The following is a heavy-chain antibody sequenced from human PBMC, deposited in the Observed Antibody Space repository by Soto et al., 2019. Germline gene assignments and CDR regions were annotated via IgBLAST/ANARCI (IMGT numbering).Heavy chain of an antibody. CDR3: ASPKYYYGSGSYNFAADY. V-gene: IGHV4-39*01. J-gene: IGHJ4*02. Sequence: QLQLQESGPGLVKPSETLSLTCTVSGGSISSSSYYWGWIRQPPGKGLEWIGSIYYSGSTYYNPSLKSRVPISVDTSKNPFSLKLSSVTAADTAVYYCASPKYYYGSGSYNFAADYWGQGTLVTVSS. CDR2: IYYSGST. D-gene: IGHD3-10*01. CDR1: GGSISSSSYY.